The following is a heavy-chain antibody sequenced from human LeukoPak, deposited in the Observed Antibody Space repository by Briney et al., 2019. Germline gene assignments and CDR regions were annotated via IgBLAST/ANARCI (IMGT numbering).Heavy chain of an antibody. D-gene: IGHD3-16*02. Sequence: SETLSLTCAVSGGSISSSNWWSWVRQPPGKGLEWIGEINHSGSTNYNPSLKSRVTISVDTSKNQFSLKLSSVTAADTAVYYCARGDGDYVWGSYRYYFDYWGQGTLVTVSS. CDR2: INHSGST. CDR3: ARGDGDYVWGSYRYYFDY. J-gene: IGHJ4*02. CDR1: GGSISSSNW. V-gene: IGHV4-4*02.